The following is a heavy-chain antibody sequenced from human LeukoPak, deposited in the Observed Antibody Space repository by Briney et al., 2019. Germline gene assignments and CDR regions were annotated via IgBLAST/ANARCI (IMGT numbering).Heavy chain of an antibody. CDR2: IYYSGST. CDR3: ARHHYYYDSSGYPSFYMDV. CDR1: GGPISSSNYY. D-gene: IGHD3-22*01. Sequence: PSETLSLTCTVSGGPISSSNYYWGWIRQPPGKGLEWIVSIYYSGSTYYNPSLKSQVTISVDTSKTQFSLKLSSVTAADTAVYYCARHHYYYDSSGYPSFYMDVWGKGTTVTISS. V-gene: IGHV4-39*01. J-gene: IGHJ6*03.